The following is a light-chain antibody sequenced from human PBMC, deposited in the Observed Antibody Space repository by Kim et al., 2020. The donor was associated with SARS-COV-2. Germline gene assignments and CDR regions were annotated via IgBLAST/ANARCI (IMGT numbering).Light chain of an antibody. CDR1: NSNSGNNY. CDR3: GTWDASLIGWV. Sequence: KVTISCAGRNSNSGNNYGVWCQQYPGTAPNLLIYDNNTSPSGVPDRFSGSKSGSAAALRITGLQPGDEADYYCGTWDASLIGWVFGGGTKLTVL. J-gene: IGLJ3*02. V-gene: IGLV1-51*01. CDR2: DNN.